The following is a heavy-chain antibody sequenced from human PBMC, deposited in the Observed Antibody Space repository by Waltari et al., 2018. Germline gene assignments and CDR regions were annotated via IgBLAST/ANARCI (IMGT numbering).Heavy chain of an antibody. J-gene: IGHJ4*02. D-gene: IGHD6-13*01. CDR3: TGGAVTGTDF. Sequence: EVQVVESGAGLVKPGGSLKFPCLTPGFTFSGSTIDWVRRTSGKGLEWIGRIRSKPNKYATRYTASVEGRFTISRDDSENTAYLQMSSLMTEDTAVYYCTGGAVTGTDFWGQGTLVTVSS. CDR1: GFTFSGST. V-gene: IGHV3-73*01. CDR2: IRSKPNKYAT.